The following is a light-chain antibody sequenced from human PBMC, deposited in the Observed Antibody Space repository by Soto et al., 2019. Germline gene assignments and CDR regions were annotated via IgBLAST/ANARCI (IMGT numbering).Light chain of an antibody. CDR2: KVT. CDR3: SSYTGSNTVT. Sequence: QSALTQPASVSGSPGQSITISCTGTSSDVGGYNFVSWYHQHPGKAPKLLIYKVTKRPSGVSSRFSASKSGNTASLTISDLLADDEGDYYCSSYTGSNTVTFGGGTQLTVL. CDR1: SSDVGGYNF. J-gene: IGLJ2*01. V-gene: IGLV2-14*01.